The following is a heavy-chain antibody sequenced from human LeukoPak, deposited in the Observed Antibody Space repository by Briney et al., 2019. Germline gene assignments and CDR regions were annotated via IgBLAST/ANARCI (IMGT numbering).Heavy chain of an antibody. CDR1: GVTLSTYA. Sequence: GGSLRLSCAASGVTLSTYAMSWARQAPGKGLEWVSVIYSGVSTYYADSVKGRFTISRDNSKNTLYLQMNSLRAEDTAVYYCARENSPYYYYGLDVWGQGITVTVSS. CDR3: ARENSPYYYYGLDV. J-gene: IGHJ6*02. CDR2: IYSGVST. D-gene: IGHD2/OR15-2a*01. V-gene: IGHV3-53*01.